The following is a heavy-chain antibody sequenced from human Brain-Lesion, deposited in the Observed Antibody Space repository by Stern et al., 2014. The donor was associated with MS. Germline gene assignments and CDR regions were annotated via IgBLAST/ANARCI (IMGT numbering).Heavy chain of an antibody. Sequence: QVQLVESGPGLVKPSETLSLTCTVAGGSVSSTSYAWAWIRQPPGKGLEWIGTIYYSGHTYYSPSLTSRLTISLDTSKNQVSLQLGSVTAADTAVYYCAGEEDIRYCSGGSCTGNWFDPWGQGTLVTVSS. CDR2: IYYSGHT. CDR1: GGSVSSTSYA. CDR3: AGEEDIRYCSGGSCTGNWFDP. J-gene: IGHJ5*02. D-gene: IGHD2-15*01. V-gene: IGHV4-39*01.